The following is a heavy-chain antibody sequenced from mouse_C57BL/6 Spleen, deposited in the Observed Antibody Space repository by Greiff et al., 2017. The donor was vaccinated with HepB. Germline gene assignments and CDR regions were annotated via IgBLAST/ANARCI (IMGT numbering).Heavy chain of an antibody. D-gene: IGHD2-4*01. J-gene: IGHJ2*01. CDR1: GYTFTDYY. V-gene: IGHV1-26*01. CDR2: INPNNGGT. CDR3: ARSGDYDGIDY. Sequence: EVQLQQSGPELVKPGASVKISCKASGYTFTDYYMNWVKQSHGKSLEWIGDINPNNGGTSYNQKFKGKATVTVDKSSSTAYMELRSLTSEDSAVYYCARSGDYDGIDYWGQGTTLTVSS.